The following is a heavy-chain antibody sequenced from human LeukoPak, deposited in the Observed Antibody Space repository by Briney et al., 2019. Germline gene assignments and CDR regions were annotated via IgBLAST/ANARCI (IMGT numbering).Heavy chain of an antibody. CDR3: ARSRDYYYGSGSYYIPFDY. J-gene: IGHJ4*02. CDR1: GFTVSRNY. V-gene: IGHV3-53*01. D-gene: IGHD3-10*01. Sequence: PGGSLRLSCAASGFTVSRNYLIWVRQAPGKGLAWVSVIYSCSSTSCPDSVKGRFTISRDTSKNTLYLQMNSLRAEDTAVSYCARSRDYYYGSGSYYIPFDYWGQGTLVTVSS. CDR2: IYSCSST.